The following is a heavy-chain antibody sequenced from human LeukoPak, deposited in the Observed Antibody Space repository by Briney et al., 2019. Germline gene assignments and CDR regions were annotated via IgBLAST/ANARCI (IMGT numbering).Heavy chain of an antibody. CDR1: GYSISSGYY. CDR3: ARDQAKWLRLRGRFDY. J-gene: IGHJ4*02. Sequence: SETLSLTCTVSGYSISSGYYWGWIRQPPGKGLEWIGSIYHSGSTYYNPSLKSRVTISVDTSKNQFSLKLSSVTAADTAVYYCARDQAKWLRLRGRFDYWGQGTLVTVSS. CDR2: IYHSGST. D-gene: IGHD5-12*01. V-gene: IGHV4-38-2*02.